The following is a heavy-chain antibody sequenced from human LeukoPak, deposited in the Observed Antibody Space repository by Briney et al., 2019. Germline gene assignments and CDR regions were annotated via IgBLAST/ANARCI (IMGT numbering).Heavy chain of an antibody. CDR1: GFTFSSYG. CDR2: LSGSGDNT. V-gene: IGHV3-23*01. J-gene: IGHJ4*02. Sequence: PGGTLRLSCAASGFTFSSYGMSWVRQAPGKGLEWVSSLSGSGDNTYYADSVKGRFTISRDNSKNTLYLQMNSLRAEDTAVYYCAKEYSEYYYESSGYRGFDYWGQGALVTVSS. CDR3: AKEYSEYYYESSGYRGFDY. D-gene: IGHD3-22*01.